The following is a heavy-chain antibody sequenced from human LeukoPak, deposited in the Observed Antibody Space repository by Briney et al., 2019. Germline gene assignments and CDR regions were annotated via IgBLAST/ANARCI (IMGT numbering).Heavy chain of an antibody. V-gene: IGHV3-48*01. CDR3: ARDLLRVAVLGYCSGGSCPGVDY. Sequence: PGGSLRLSCAASGFTFSSYSMNWVRQAPGKGLEWVSYISSSSNTIYYADSVKGRFTISRDNAKNSLYLQMNSLRAEDTAVYYCARDLLRVAVLGYCSGGSCPGVDYWGQGTLVTVSS. J-gene: IGHJ4*02. CDR2: ISSSSNTI. D-gene: IGHD2-15*01. CDR1: GFTFSSYS.